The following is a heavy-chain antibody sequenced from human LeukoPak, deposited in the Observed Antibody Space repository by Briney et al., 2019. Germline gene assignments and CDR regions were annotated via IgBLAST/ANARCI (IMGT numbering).Heavy chain of an antibody. J-gene: IGHJ3*02. CDR3: ARVVYDSSGYYLPDAFDI. D-gene: IGHD3-22*01. V-gene: IGHV4-38-2*02. Sequence: SETLSLTCTVSGYSISSGYYWGWIRQPPGRGLEWIASIYYRGSTHYNPSLASLKSRVTISADTSKNQFSLKLSSVTAADTAVYYCARVVYDSSGYYLPDAFDIWGQGTMATVSS. CDR2: IYYRGST. CDR1: GYSISSGYY.